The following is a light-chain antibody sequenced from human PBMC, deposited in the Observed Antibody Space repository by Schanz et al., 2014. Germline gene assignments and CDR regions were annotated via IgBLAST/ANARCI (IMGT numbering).Light chain of an antibody. V-gene: IGKV3-15*01. J-gene: IGKJ1*01. CDR2: GAS. Sequence: EIVMTQSPATLSVSPGERATLSCRASQSVSSNLAWYQQKPGQAPRLLISGASTRATGIPARFSGSGSGTEFNLIISDLEPEGFAVYYCQHRFNWPWRFGQGTKWASK. CDR1: QSVSSN. CDR3: QHRFNWPWR.